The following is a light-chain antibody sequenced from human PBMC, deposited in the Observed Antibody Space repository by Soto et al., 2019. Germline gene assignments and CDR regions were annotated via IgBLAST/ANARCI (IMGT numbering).Light chain of an antibody. Sequence: EIVLTQSPGTLSLSPWERATLSCRASQSVSSSYLAWYQQKPGQAPRLLIYGASSRAAGIPDRFSGSGSETDFTLTISRLEPEDFALYFCQQYGNPRITFGQGTRLEIK. CDR2: GAS. CDR1: QSVSSSY. V-gene: IGKV3-20*01. CDR3: QQYGNPRIT. J-gene: IGKJ5*01.